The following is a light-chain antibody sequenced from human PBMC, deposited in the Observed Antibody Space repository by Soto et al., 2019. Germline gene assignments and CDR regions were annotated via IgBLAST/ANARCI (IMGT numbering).Light chain of an antibody. CDR1: QSVSSY. V-gene: IGKV3-11*01. CDR3: QQRSNWPPWT. CDR2: DAS. J-gene: IGKJ1*01. Sequence: EIVLTQSPATLSLSPGERATLSCRASQSVSSYLAWYQQKPGQAPRLLIYDASNRATGIPARFSGSGSGTDFTLTISSLEPEEFAVYYCQQRSNWPPWTFGQGNKVDIK.